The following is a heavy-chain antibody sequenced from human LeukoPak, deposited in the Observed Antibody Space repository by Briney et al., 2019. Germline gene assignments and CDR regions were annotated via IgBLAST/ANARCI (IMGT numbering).Heavy chain of an antibody. D-gene: IGHD3-16*02. CDR1: GGSFSGYY. Sequence: PSETLSLTCAVYGGSFSGYYWSWIRQPPGKGLEWIGSIYYSGSTYYNPSLKSRVTISVDTSKNQFSLKLSSVTAADTAVYYCARHDYDYVWGSYRYYYYYYMDVWGKGTTVTISS. J-gene: IGHJ6*03. CDR3: ARHDYDYVWGSYRYYYYYYMDV. CDR2: IYYSGST. V-gene: IGHV4-34*01.